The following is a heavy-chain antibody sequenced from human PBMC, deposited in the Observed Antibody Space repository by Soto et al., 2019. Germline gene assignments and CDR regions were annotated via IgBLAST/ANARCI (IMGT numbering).Heavy chain of an antibody. CDR2: INHSGST. D-gene: IGHD1-7*01. Sequence: SETLSLTCAVYGGSFSGYYWSWIRQPPEKGLEWIGEINHSGSTNYNPSLKSRVTISVDTSKNQFSLKLSSVTAADTAVYYCARGRGNWNYATGYYYGMDVWGQGTTVTVS. CDR1: GGSFSGYY. V-gene: IGHV4-34*01. J-gene: IGHJ6*02. CDR3: ARGRGNWNYATGYYYGMDV.